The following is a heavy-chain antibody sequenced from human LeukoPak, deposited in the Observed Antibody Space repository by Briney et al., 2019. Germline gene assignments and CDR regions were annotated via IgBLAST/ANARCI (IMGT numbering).Heavy chain of an antibody. CDR2: IYHSGST. CDR1: GGSISSGGYS. V-gene: IGHV4-30-2*01. D-gene: IGHD3-3*01. CDR3: ARDPSIFGVVGAFDI. J-gene: IGHJ3*02. Sequence: SETLSLTCTVSGGSISSGGYSWSWIRQPPGKGLEWIGYIYHSGSTYYNPSLKSQVTISVDRSKNQFSLKLSSVTAADTAVYYCARDPSIFGVVGAFDIWGQGTMVTVSS.